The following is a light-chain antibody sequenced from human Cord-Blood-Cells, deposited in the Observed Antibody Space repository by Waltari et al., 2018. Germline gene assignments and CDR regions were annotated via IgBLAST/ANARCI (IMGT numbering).Light chain of an antibody. V-gene: IGKV2-28*01. CDR2: LGS. CDR1: QSLLHSNGYNY. Sequence: DIVMTQSPLSLPVTPGEPASISCRSSQSLLHSNGYNYLDWYLQQPGQSPQLLIYLGSNRASGVPDRFSGSGSGTDFTLKISRVEAEDVWVYYCMQALQTPWTFGQGTKVEIK. CDR3: MQALQTPWT. J-gene: IGKJ1*01.